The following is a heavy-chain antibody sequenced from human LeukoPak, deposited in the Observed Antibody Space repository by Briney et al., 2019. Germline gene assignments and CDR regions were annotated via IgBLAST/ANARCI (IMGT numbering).Heavy chain of an antibody. CDR1: AFTFSNYW. CDR3: GSGGYSSFDY. Sequence: GGSLRLFCAASAFTFSNYWMSWVRQAPGKGLEWGANIKKDGGEINKVAPVKGGLTTSRNNAKNSLFLKMNSRLVDDKTVIYCCGSGGYSSFDYWGGEPWSPSPQ. CDR2: IKKDGGEI. J-gene: IGHJ4*02. V-gene: IGHV3-7*01. D-gene: IGHD3-10*01.